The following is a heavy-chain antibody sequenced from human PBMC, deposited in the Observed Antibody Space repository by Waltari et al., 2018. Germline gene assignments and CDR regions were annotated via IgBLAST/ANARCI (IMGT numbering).Heavy chain of an antibody. J-gene: IGHJ4*02. CDR3: ARVRDHCFDY. Sequence: QVQLQQWGAGLLKPSETLSLTCAVYGGSFSGHYWSWIRQPPGKGAGWIGEIKHRRGPNDNPSHKSRVTISLDTSKNQFSLKLSSVTAADTAVYYCARVRDHCFDYWGQGTLVTVSS. CDR1: GGSFSGHY. D-gene: IGHD2-15*01. V-gene: IGHV4-34*01. CDR2: IKHRRGP.